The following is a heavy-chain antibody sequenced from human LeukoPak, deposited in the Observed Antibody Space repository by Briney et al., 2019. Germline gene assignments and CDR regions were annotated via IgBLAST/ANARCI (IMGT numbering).Heavy chain of an antibody. J-gene: IGHJ4*02. D-gene: IGHD5-12*01. CDR2: INSDGSSA. V-gene: IGHV3-74*01. CDR1: GFTFTNYW. CDR3: ARVLPSIVATELDY. Sequence: PGGSLRLSCAASGFTFTNYWMHWVRQAPGKGLVWVSRINSDGSSASYADSVKGRFTISRDNAKNTLYLQMNSLRAEDTAVYYCARVLPSIVATELDYWGQGTLVTVSS.